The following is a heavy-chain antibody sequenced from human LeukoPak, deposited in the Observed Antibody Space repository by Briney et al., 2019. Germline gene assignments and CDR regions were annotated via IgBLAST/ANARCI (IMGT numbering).Heavy chain of an antibody. Sequence: PSETLSLTCTVSSYSISSGYYWGWIRQPPGKGLEWIGSIYHSGSTYYNPSLKSRVAISVDTSKNQFSLKLSSVTAADTAVYYCARGDPSGDYVLNYFDYWGQGTLVTVSS. CDR3: ARGDPSGDYVLNYFDY. CDR2: IYHSGST. J-gene: IGHJ4*02. V-gene: IGHV4-38-2*02. CDR1: SYSISSGYY. D-gene: IGHD4-17*01.